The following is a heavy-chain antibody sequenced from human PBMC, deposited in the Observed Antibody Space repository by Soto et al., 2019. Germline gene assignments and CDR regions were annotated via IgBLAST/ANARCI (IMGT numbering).Heavy chain of an antibody. CDR3: ARNKGGYDVIDY. V-gene: IGHV3-33*01. Sequence: ESGGGVVQPGRSLRLSCAASGFTFSSYGMHWVRQAPGKGLEWVAVIWYDGSNKYYADSVKGRFTISRDNSKNTLYLQMNSLRAEDTAVYYCARNKGGYDVIDYWGQGTLVTVSS. D-gene: IGHD5-12*01. CDR1: GFTFSSYG. CDR2: IWYDGSNK. J-gene: IGHJ4*02.